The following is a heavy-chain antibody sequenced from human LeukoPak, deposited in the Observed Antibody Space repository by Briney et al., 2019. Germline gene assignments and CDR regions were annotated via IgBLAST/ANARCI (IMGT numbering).Heavy chain of an antibody. CDR2: MSYDGSK. CDR3: AKDLNRGLPDY. J-gene: IGHJ4*02. D-gene: IGHD2-21*01. V-gene: IGHV3-30*18. Sequence: GGSLRLSCAASGFTFSSYGMHWVRQAPGKGLEWVAVMSYDGSKYYADSVKGRFTISRDNSKNTLYLQMSSLRAEDTAVYYCAKDLNRGLPDYWGQGTLVTVSS. CDR1: GFTFSSYG.